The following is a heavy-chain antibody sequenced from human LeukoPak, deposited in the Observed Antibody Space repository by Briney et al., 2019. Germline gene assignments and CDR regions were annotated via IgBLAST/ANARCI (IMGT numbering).Heavy chain of an antibody. CDR2: IKSKTGGGTT. CDR1: GFTFTNAW. Sequence: GGSLRLSCASSGFTFTNAWMSWVRQAPGKGLEWVGRIKSKTGGGTTDYAAPVKGRFTISRDDSKTTLYLQMNSLKSEDTAVYYCTTVRGSSYQYFQRWGQGTLVTVSS. CDR3: TTVRGSSYQYFQR. D-gene: IGHD6-13*01. V-gene: IGHV3-15*01. J-gene: IGHJ1*01.